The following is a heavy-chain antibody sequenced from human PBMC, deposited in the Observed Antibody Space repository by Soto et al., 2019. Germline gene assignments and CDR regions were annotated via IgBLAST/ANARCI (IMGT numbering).Heavy chain of an antibody. J-gene: IGHJ6*02. Sequence: GGSLRLSCAASGFTLSGYAMDWVRQAPGKGPEYVSGISSNGVGTYYANSVQGRFTISRDNSKNTVYLQMGSLRPEDMAVYYCARADCTGAYCYSWPFNYGVDVWGQGTTVTVSS. CDR3: ARADCTGAYCYSWPFNYGVDV. CDR1: GFTLSGYA. CDR2: ISSNGVGT. D-gene: IGHD2-15*01. V-gene: IGHV3-64*01.